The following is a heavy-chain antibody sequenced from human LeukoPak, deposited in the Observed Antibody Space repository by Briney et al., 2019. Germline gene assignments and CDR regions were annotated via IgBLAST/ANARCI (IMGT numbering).Heavy chain of an antibody. V-gene: IGHV1-18*01. D-gene: IGHD3-22*01. Sequence: ASVKVSCKASGYTFTSYGISWVRQAPGQGLEWMGWISAYNGNTNYAQKLQGRVTMTTDTSTSTAYMELRSLRSDDTAVCYCARDTISYYYDSSGYGDYFDYWGQGTLVTVSS. CDR1: GYTFTSYG. CDR2: ISAYNGNT. CDR3: ARDTISYYYDSSGYGDYFDY. J-gene: IGHJ4*02.